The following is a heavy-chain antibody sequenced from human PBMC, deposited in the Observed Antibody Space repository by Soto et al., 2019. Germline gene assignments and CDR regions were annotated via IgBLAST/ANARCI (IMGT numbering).Heavy chain of an antibody. V-gene: IGHV1-69*13. J-gene: IGHJ6*02. CDR2: IIPIFGTA. CDR3: ARDSGGYYYGMDV. Sequence: SVKVSGNSSGGTFSSYDISWVRQAPGQGLEWMGGIIPIFGTANYAQKFQGRVTITADESTSTAYMELSSLRSEDTAVYYCARDSGGYYYGMDVWGQGTTVTVSS. D-gene: IGHD1-1*01. CDR1: GGTFSSYD.